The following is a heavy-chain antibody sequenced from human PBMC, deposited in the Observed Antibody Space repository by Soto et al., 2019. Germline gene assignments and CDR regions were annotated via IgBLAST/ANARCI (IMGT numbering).Heavy chain of an antibody. Sequence: SETLSLTCAVYGGCFSGYYWSWIRQPPGKGLEWIGEINHSGSTNYNPSLKSRVTISVDTSKNQFSLKLSSVTAADTAVYYCARQEEIATTAPYFDFWGTAILVTVSS. CDR2: INHSGST. D-gene: IGHD1-1*01. J-gene: IGHJ4*02. V-gene: IGHV4-34*01. CDR3: ARQEEIATTAPYFDF. CDR1: GGCFSGYY.